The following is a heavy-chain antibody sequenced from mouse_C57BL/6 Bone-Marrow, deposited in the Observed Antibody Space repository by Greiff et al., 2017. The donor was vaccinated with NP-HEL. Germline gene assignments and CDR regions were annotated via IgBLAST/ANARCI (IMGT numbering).Heavy chain of an antibody. CDR3: ARMEYGYDGYYFDY. J-gene: IGHJ2*01. Sequence: QVQLKQSGPGLVQPSQCLSITCTVSGFSLTSYGVHWVRQSPGKGLEWLGVIWSGGSTDYNAAFISRLSISKDNSKSQVFFKMNSLQADDTAIYYCARMEYGYDGYYFDYWGQGTTLTVSS. V-gene: IGHV2-2*01. CDR1: GFSLTSYG. CDR2: IWSGGST. D-gene: IGHD2-2*01.